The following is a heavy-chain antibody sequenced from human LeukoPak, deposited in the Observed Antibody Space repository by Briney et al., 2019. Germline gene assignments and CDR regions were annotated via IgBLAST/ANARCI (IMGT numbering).Heavy chain of an antibody. CDR2: IIPILNIP. V-gene: IGHV1-69*04. J-gene: IGHJ6*02. Sequence: SVKVSCKASGGTFDNSAINWVRQAPGQGLEWMGRIIPILNIPNYARKLQGRVTIAEDKSTSTAYMELSSLRSDDTAVYYCAREKMEVGYYGLDVWGQGTTVTVSS. CDR1: GGTFDNSA. CDR3: AREKMEVGYYGLDV. D-gene: IGHD1-1*01.